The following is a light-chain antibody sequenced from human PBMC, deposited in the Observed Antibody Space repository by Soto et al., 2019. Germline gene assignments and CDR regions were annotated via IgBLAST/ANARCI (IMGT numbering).Light chain of an antibody. Sequence: DIQMTQSPSSLSASVGDRVTITCRASQSISTSLNWYQQKPGKAPKLLLYGVSSLQNEVPSRLSGSGSGTDFTLTISSLQPEDSATYSCQQNYRIPYPFGQGTKQEIK. CDR2: GVS. CDR3: QQNYRIPYP. CDR1: QSISTS. V-gene: IGKV1-39*01. J-gene: IGKJ2*01.